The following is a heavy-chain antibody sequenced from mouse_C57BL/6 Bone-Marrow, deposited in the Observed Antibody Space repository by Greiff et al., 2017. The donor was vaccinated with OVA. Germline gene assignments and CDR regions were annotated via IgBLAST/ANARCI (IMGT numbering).Heavy chain of an antibody. CDR1: GYTFTSYG. D-gene: IGHD2-5*01. V-gene: IGHV1-81*01. CDR3: ARSGYSNFYFDY. Sequence: QVQLQQSGAELARPGASVKLSCKASGYTFTSYGISWVKQRTGQGLEWIGEIYPRSGNTYYNEKFKGTATLTADKSSSTAYMELRSLTSEDSAVYFCARSGYSNFYFDYWGQGTTLTVSS. J-gene: IGHJ2*01. CDR2: IYPRSGNT.